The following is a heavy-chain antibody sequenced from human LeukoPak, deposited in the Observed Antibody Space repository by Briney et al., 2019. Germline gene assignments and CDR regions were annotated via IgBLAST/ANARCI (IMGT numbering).Heavy chain of an antibody. CDR3: ARGRVRGVITYNWFDP. CDR1: GYTFTSYD. J-gene: IGHJ5*02. V-gene: IGHV1-8*01. Sequence: GASVKVSCKASGYTFTSYDINWVRQATEQGLEWMGWMNPNSGNTGYAQKFQGRVTMTRNTSISTAYMELSSLRSEDTAVYYCARGRVRGVITYNWFDPWGQGTLVTVSS. CDR2: MNPNSGNT. D-gene: IGHD3-10*01.